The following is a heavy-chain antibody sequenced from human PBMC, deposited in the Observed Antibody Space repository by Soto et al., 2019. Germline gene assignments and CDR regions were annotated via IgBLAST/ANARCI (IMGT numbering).Heavy chain of an antibody. V-gene: IGHV3-15*01. CDR3: TTDIPYYDILTGYYRELDY. Sequence: LRLSCAASGFTFSNAWMSWVRQAPGKGLEWVGRIKSKTDGGTTDYAAPVKGRFTISRDDSKNTLYLQMNSLKTEDAAVYYCTTDIPYYDILTGYYRELDYWGQGTLVTVSS. J-gene: IGHJ4*02. CDR2: IKSKTDGGTT. D-gene: IGHD3-9*01. CDR1: GFTFSNAW.